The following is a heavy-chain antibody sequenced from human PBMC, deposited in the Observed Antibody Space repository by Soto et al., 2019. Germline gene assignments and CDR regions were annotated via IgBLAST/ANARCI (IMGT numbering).Heavy chain of an antibody. CDR1: GYTFTSHG. CDR2: ISAYNGNT. V-gene: IGHV1-18*01. Sequence: ASVKVSCKASGYTFTSHGISWVRQAPGQGLEWMGWISAYNGNTNYAQKLQGRVTMTTDTSTSTAYMELRSLRSDDTAVYYCARKDSSGYYFNWFDPWGQGTLVTVS. J-gene: IGHJ5*02. CDR3: ARKDSSGYYFNWFDP. D-gene: IGHD3-22*01.